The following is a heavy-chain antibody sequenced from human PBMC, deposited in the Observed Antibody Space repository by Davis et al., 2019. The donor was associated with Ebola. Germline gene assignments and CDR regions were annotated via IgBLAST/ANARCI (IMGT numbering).Heavy chain of an antibody. CDR3: AKSSTHLMDV. J-gene: IGHJ6*03. Sequence: SETLSLTCTVSGASISSYYWTWIRQPAGKGLEWIGRIYTSGSTNYNPSLKSRVTMSVDTSKNQFSLKLSSVTAADTAVYYCAKSSTHLMDVWGKGTTVTVSS. CDR1: GASISSYY. CDR2: IYTSGST. V-gene: IGHV4-4*07. D-gene: IGHD2/OR15-2a*01.